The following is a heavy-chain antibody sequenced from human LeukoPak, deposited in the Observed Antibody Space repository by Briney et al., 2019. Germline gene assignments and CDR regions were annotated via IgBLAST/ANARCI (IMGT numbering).Heavy chain of an antibody. V-gene: IGHV3-20*04. CDR1: GFTFDDYG. CDR2: INWNGGGT. Sequence: GGSLRLSCAASGFTFDDYGMSWVRQAPGKGLEWVSGINWNGGGTGYADSVKGRFTISRDNAKNSLYLQMNSLRAEDTALYYCARDRGMTGTGVFDYWGQGTLVTVSS. D-gene: IGHD1-14*01. CDR3: ARDRGMTGTGVFDY. J-gene: IGHJ4*02.